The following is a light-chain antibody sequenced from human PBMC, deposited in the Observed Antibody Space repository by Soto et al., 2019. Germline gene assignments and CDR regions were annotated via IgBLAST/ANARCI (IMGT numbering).Light chain of an antibody. Sequence: QSVLTQSSSASASLGSSVKLTCTLSSGHSSNIIAWHQQQPGKAPRYLMNLEGSGSYNKGSGVPDRFSGSSSGADRYLTISNLQFEDEADYYCETWDTNTRVFGGGTKLTV. CDR3: ETWDTNTRV. CDR2: LEGSGSY. V-gene: IGLV4-60*02. CDR1: SGHSSNI. J-gene: IGLJ2*01.